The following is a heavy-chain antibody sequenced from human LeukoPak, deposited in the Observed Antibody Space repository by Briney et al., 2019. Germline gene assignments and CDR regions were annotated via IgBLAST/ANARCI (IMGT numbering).Heavy chain of an antibody. J-gene: IGHJ4*02. CDR2: IWYDGSNK. CDR3: ANAQTNSGSYFFDY. V-gene: IGHV3-30*02. CDR1: GFTFSSYG. Sequence: PGGSLRLSCAASGFTFSSYGMHWVRQAPGKGLEWVAVIWYDGSNKYYADSVKGRFTISRDNSKNTLYLQMNSLRAEDTAVYYCANAQTNSGSYFFDYWGQGTLVTVSS. D-gene: IGHD1-26*01.